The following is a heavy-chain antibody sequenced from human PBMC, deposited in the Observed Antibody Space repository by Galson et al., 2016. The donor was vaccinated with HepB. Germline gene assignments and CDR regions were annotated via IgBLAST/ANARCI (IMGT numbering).Heavy chain of an antibody. V-gene: IGHV4-59*01. D-gene: IGHD4-11*01. J-gene: IGHJ5*01. CDR1: GGSISDGY. Sequence: LSLTCTLSGGSISDGYWSWIRQPPGQTLQWIGHIGYSGTTDYNPSLKSRVTISVNTSKNQFTLRLNSVTPADTAVYYCAKDGPDYNSRLDPWGQGILVTVSS. CDR3: AKDGPDYNSRLDP. CDR2: IGYSGTT.